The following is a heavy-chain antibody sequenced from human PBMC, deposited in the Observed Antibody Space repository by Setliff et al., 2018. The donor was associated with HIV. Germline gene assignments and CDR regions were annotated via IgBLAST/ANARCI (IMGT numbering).Heavy chain of an antibody. D-gene: IGHD3-16*01. CDR2: IDYNEIT. CDR3: AKRTFGSGRFDP. CDR1: GDSVSRSNYY. V-gene: IGHV4-39*07. J-gene: IGHJ5*02. Sequence: SETLSLTCTVSGDSVSRSNYYWAWIRQPPGKGLEWIGSIDYNEITYYNPSLKSRVTISIDTSKNQFSLKLNSVTATDTAVYYCAKRTFGSGRFDPWGQGTLVTVSS.